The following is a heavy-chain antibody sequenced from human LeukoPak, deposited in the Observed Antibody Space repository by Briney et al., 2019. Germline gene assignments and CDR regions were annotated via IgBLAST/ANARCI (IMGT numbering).Heavy chain of an antibody. CDR1: GFTFSSYW. D-gene: IGHD3-3*01. CDR3: ARARSDYYDFWSGYYLNWFDP. V-gene: IGHV3-7*01. CDR2: IKQDGSEE. J-gene: IGHJ5*02. Sequence: GGSLRLSCAASGFTFSSYWMSWVRQAPGKGLEWVANIKQDGSEEYYVDSVKGRFTISRDNAKNSLYLQMNSLRAEDTAVYYCARARSDYYDFWSGYYLNWFDPWGQGTLVTVSS.